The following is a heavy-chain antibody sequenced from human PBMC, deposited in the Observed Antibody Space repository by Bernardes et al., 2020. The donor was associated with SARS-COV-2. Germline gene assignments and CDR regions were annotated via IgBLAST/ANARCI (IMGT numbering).Heavy chain of an antibody. V-gene: IGHV4-31*03. CDR1: GGSISSSSYY. J-gene: IGHJ4*02. CDR2: ISNSGTT. CDR3: ATIFRRGRTGSSGYHSHFDY. Sequence: SEPLSLTCTVSGGSISSSSYYWSWLLQHPGKGLEWIGYISNSGTTLYNPSLRSRVSISVDTSKNQFFLKMNSVTAADTAVYYCATIFRRGRTGSSGYHSHFDYWGLGNLVTVSS. D-gene: IGHD3-22*01.